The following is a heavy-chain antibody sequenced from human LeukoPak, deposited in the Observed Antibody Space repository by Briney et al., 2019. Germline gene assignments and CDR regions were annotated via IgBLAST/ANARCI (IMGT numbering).Heavy chain of an antibody. CDR2: IYYSGST. J-gene: IGHJ4*02. CDR1: GGSISSSSYY. V-gene: IGHV4-39*07. CDR3: ARVAYYYDSSGYYDYFDY. D-gene: IGHD3-22*01. Sequence: SETLSLTCTVSGGSISSSSYYWGWIRQPPGKGLEWIGSIYYSGSTYYNPSLKSRVTISVDTSKNQFSLKLSSVTAADTAVYYCARVAYYYDSSGYYDYFDYWGQGTLVNVSS.